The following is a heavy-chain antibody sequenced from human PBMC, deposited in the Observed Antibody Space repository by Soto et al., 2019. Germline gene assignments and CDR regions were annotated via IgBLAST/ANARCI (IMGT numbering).Heavy chain of an antibody. CDR3: ARERELWFDP. CDR2: ISSYTCNT. D-gene: IGHD3-10*01. CDR1: GYSLTDYG. Sequence: QVQLVQSGAEVKKPGASVKVSCKASGYSLTDYGISWVRQAPGQGLEWMGWISSYTCNTNYAQKLQGRVTMTTDTSTNTAYMELRRLRSDDTGVYYCARERELWFDPWGQGALVTVAS. J-gene: IGHJ5*02. V-gene: IGHV1-18*04.